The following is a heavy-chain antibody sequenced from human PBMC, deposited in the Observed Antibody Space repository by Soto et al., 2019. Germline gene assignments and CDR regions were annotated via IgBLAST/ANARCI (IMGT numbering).Heavy chain of an antibody. V-gene: IGHV4-31*03. Sequence: SETLSLSCTVSGGSISSGGYYWSWIRQHPGKGLEWIGYIYYSGSTYYNPSLKSRVTISVDTSKNQFSLKLSSVTAADTAVYYCARSFGEPPYYPYGMDVWGQGTTVTVSS. CDR3: ARSFGEPPYYPYGMDV. CDR1: GGSISSGGYY. D-gene: IGHD3-10*01. CDR2: IYYSGST. J-gene: IGHJ6*02.